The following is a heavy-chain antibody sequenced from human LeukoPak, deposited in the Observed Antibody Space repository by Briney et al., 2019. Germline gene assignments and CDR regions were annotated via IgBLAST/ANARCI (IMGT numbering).Heavy chain of an antibody. D-gene: IGHD6-13*01. CDR2: IYYSAST. Sequence: SETLSLTCTVSGGSISSGDYYWSWIRQPPGKGLEWIGYIYYSASTNYNPSLKSRVTISVDTSKNQFSLNLSSVTAADTAVYYCARGGVGAEATSSDYYFDYWGQGTLVTVSS. J-gene: IGHJ4*02. CDR1: GGSISSGDYY. CDR3: ARGGVGAEATSSDYYFDY. V-gene: IGHV4-61*08.